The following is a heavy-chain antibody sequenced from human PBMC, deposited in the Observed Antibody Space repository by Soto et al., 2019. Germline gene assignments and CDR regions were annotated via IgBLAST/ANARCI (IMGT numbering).Heavy chain of an antibody. Sequence: QVQLVQSGAEVKKPGASVKVSCKASGYTFTNYGIIWVRQAPGQGLEWMGWISAYNGNTNYAQKFHGRVTMTTDTSTNTAYMEMRSLRSDDTAVYYCARDLXVIPAAFSDYWGQGTLVTVSS. CDR2: ISAYNGNT. CDR3: ARDLXVIPAAFSDY. V-gene: IGHV1-18*01. CDR1: GYTFTNYG. J-gene: IGHJ4*02. D-gene: IGHD2-2*01.